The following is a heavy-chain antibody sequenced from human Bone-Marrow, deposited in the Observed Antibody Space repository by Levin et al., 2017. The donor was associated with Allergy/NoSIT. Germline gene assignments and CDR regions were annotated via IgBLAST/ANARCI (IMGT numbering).Heavy chain of an antibody. J-gene: IGHJ6*02. CDR2: ISDSSSSI. CDR1: GFTFSNSS. V-gene: IGHV3-48*02. Sequence: GGSLRLSCAASGFTFSNSSMNWVRQAPGKGLEWVSYISDSSSSIFYADSVKGRFTISRDNAKNSLFLQMNSLRDEDTAVYYCARDCPHLSYSSTWYYYYGLDVWGQGTTVTVSS. CDR3: ARDCPHLSYSSTWYYYYGLDV. D-gene: IGHD6-13*01.